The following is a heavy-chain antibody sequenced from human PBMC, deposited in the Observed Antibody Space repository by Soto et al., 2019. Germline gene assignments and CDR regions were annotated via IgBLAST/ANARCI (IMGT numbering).Heavy chain of an antibody. V-gene: IGHV1-18*01. CDR3: ARDGSSGYYDDYYYGMDV. D-gene: IGHD3-16*01. J-gene: IGHJ6*02. Sequence: QVQLVQSGAEVKKPGASVKVSCKSSGYTFSTYAISWVRQAPGQGPEWMGWINPDNADTNYAHNYQGRVTMTTDTSTNTVYMELRSLRSDDTAIYFCARDGSSGYYDDYYYGMDVWGQGTTVTVSS. CDR1: GYTFSTYA. CDR2: INPDNADT.